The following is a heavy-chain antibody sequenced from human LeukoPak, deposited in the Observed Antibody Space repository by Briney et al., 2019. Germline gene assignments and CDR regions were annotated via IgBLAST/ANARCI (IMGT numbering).Heavy chain of an antibody. CDR2: ISGSGGST. CDR3: APSIGLGGSQGLSSYAFDI. CDR1: GFTFSSYA. J-gene: IGHJ3*02. V-gene: IGHV3-23*01. D-gene: IGHD2-15*01. Sequence: GGSLRLSCAASGFTFSSYAMSWVRQAPGRGLEWVSAISGSGGSTYYADSVKGRFTISRDNSKNTLYLQMNSLRAEDTAVYYCAPSIGLGGSQGLSSYAFDIWGQGTMVTVSS.